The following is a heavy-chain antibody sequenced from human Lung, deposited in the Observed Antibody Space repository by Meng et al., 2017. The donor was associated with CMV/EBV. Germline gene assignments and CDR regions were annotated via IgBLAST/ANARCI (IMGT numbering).Heavy chain of an antibody. CDR2: IYRGDNT. J-gene: IGHJ4*02. Sequence: EVYVGGAGGGLVPLGGSLRLSCETSGFSVNDKYMSWVRQPPGKGLEWVSIIYRGDNTYYADSVKGRFTVSRDNSKNTMYLQMNSLRVEDTAVYYCTGDSQLHPNLDYWGQGTLVTVSS. V-gene: IGHV3-66*01. CDR1: GFSVNDKY. CDR3: TGDSQLHPNLDY. D-gene: IGHD3-10*01.